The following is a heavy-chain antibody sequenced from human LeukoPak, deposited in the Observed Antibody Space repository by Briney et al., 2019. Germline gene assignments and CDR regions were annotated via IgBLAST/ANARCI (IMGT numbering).Heavy chain of an antibody. Sequence: GGSLRLSCTASGFTFSSYSMNWVRQAPGKGLEWVSSISSSSSYIYYADSVKGRFTISRDNAKNSLYLQMNSLRAEDTAVYYCARDPPESPKRYFDYWGQGTLVTVSS. V-gene: IGHV3-21*01. J-gene: IGHJ4*02. CDR3: ARDPPESPKRYFDY. CDR2: ISSSSSYI. CDR1: GFTFSSYS.